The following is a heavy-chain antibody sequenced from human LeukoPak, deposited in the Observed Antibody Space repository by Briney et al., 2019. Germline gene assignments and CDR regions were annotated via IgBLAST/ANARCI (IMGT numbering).Heavy chain of an antibody. CDR2: IYYSGST. J-gene: IGHJ4*02. Sequence: SETLSLTCTVSGGSISSSSYYWGWIRQPPGKGLEWIGSIYYSGSTYYNPSLKSRVTISVDTSKNQFSLKLSSVTAADTAVYYCATRRDIVVVPAASPTFFDYWGQGTLVTVSS. CDR3: ATRRDIVVVPAASPTFFDY. V-gene: IGHV4-39*07. CDR1: GGSISSSSYY. D-gene: IGHD2-2*01.